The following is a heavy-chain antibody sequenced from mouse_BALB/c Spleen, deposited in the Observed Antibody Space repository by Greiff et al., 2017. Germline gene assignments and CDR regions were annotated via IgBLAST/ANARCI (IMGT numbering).Heavy chain of an antibody. CDR3: ARSLIYYDHYYAMDY. Sequence: EVHLVESGGGLVKPGGSLKLSCAASGFTFSSYAMSWVRQTPEKRLEWVATISSGGSYTYYPDSVKGRFTISRDNAKNTLYLQMSSLRSEDTAMYYCARSLIYYDHYYAMDYWGQGTSVTVSS. D-gene: IGHD2-4*01. CDR1: GFTFSSYA. J-gene: IGHJ4*01. CDR2: ISSGGSYT. V-gene: IGHV5-9-3*01.